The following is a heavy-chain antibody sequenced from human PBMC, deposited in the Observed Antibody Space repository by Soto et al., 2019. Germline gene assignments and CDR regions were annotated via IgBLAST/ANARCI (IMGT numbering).Heavy chain of an antibody. V-gene: IGHV4-31*03. D-gene: IGHD3-16*02. Sequence: QVQLQESGPGLMKPSQTLSLTCTVSGGSISSGGYYWSWIRQHPGKGLEWIGYIYYSGSTYYNPSLKSRVTISVDTSKNQFSLKLSSVTAADTAVYYCARGLHLGELSFNDAFDIWGQGTMVTVSS. CDR3: ARGLHLGELSFNDAFDI. CDR2: IYYSGST. J-gene: IGHJ3*02. CDR1: GGSISSGGYY.